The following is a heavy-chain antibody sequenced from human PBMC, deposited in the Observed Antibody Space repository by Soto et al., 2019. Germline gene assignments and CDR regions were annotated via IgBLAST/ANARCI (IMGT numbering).Heavy chain of an antibody. CDR3: AKVLYSSSPNYYYGMDV. D-gene: IGHD6-6*01. V-gene: IGHV3-23*01. CDR1: GFTFSSYA. CDR2: ISGSGGST. Sequence: SGGSLRLSCAASGFTFSSYAMSWVRQAPGKGLEWVSAISGSGGSTYYADSVKGRFTISRDNSKNTLYLQMNSLRAEDTAVYYCAKVLYSSSPNYYYGMDVWGQGTTVTVAS. J-gene: IGHJ6*02.